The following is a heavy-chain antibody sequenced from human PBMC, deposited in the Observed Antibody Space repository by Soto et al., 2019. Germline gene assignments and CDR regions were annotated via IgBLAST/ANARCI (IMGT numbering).Heavy chain of an antibody. Sequence: PSETLSLTCAVYGGSVSSGSYYWSWIRQPPGKGLEWIGEMSYSGGTHFNPSLKSRVTISVDTSKNQFSLKLSSVTAADTALYYCARVAVRGVYYYGVDVWGQGTTVTVSS. D-gene: IGHD3-10*01. CDR2: MSYSGGT. CDR3: ARVAVRGVYYYGVDV. J-gene: IGHJ6*01. V-gene: IGHV4-61*01. CDR1: GGSVSSGSYY.